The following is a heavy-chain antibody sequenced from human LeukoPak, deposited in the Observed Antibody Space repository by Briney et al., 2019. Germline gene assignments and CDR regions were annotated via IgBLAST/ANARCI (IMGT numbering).Heavy chain of an antibody. V-gene: IGHV4-59*01. CDR1: GCSISRYY. Sequence: SEALSLTCTVSGCSISRYYRSWIRQPPGKGLEWIGDIYYSGSTNYNPSLKSRVTISVDTSKNQFSLKLSSVTAADTAVYYCARVGSSSFYYYYYMDVWGKGTTVTVSS. CDR2: IYYSGST. CDR3: ARVGSSSFYYYYYMDV. D-gene: IGHD6-6*01. J-gene: IGHJ6*03.